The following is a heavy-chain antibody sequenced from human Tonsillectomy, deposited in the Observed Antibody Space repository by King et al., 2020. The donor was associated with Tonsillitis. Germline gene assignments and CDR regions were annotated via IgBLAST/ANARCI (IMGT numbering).Heavy chain of an antibody. Sequence: QLVQSGAEVKKPGSSVKVSCKASGGTFSSHAVSWVRQAPGQGLEWMGGIVPLFGTTNFAQKFRGRVTITADESTSTAYMELSSLISDDTAVYYCARSVRGSGWYFDNCGQGTLVTVSS. D-gene: IGHD6-19*01. CDR2: IVPLFGTT. CDR3: ARSVRGSGWYFDN. V-gene: IGHV1-69*01. CDR1: GGTFSSHA. J-gene: IGHJ4*02.